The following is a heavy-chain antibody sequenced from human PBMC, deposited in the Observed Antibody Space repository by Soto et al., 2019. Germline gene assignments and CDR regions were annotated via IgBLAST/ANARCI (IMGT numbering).Heavy chain of an antibody. Sequence: TSETLSLTCTVSGGSISSYYWSWIRQPPGKGLEWIGYIYYSGSTNYSPSLKSRVTISVDTSKNQFSLKLSSVTAADTAVYYCARLVTPGYYFDYWGQGTLVTVSA. D-gene: IGHD4-4*01. J-gene: IGHJ4*02. V-gene: IGHV4-59*01. CDR2: IYYSGST. CDR1: GGSISSYY. CDR3: ARLVTPGYYFDY.